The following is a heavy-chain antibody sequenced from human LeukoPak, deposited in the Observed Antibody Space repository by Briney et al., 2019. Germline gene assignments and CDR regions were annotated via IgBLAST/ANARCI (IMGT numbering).Heavy chain of an antibody. J-gene: IGHJ6*04. CDR3: VRGYLSNRYCSSTSCYGMDV. CDR1: GGTFSSYA. D-gene: IGHD2-2*01. Sequence: SVKVSCKASGGTFSSYAISWVRQAPGQGLEWMGGIIPIFGTANYAQKFQGRVTITADESTSTAYMELSSLRSEDTAVYYCVRGYLSNRYCSSTSCYGMDVWGKGTTVTVSS. V-gene: IGHV1-69*13. CDR2: IIPIFGTA.